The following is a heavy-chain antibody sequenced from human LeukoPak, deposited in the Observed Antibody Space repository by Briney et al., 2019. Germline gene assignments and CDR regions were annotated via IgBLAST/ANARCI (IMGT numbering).Heavy chain of an antibody. CDR2: INPNSGGT. CDR1: GYTFTGYY. Sequence: GASVKVSCKASGYTFTGYYMHWVRQAPGQGLEWMGWINPNSGGTNYAQKFQGRVTMTRDTSISTAYMELSRLRSDDTAVYYCARLVCTNGVCYSGNNWFDPWGQGTLVTASS. V-gene: IGHV1-2*02. D-gene: IGHD2-8*01. J-gene: IGHJ5*02. CDR3: ARLVCTNGVCYSGNNWFDP.